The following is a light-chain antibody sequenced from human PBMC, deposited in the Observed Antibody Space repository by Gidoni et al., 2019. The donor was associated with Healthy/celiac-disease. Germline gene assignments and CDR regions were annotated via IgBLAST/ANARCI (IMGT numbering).Light chain of an antibody. V-gene: IGLV2-11*01. CDR2: DVS. J-gene: IGLJ1*01. CDR1: SSDVGGYNY. Sequence: QSALTQPRSVSGPPGQSVTISCTGTSSDVGGYNYVSWYQQHPGKAPKLMIYDVSKRPSGVPDRFSGSKSGNTASLTISWLQAEDEADYYCCSYAGSYTNYVFGTGTKVTVL. CDR3: CSYAGSYTNYV.